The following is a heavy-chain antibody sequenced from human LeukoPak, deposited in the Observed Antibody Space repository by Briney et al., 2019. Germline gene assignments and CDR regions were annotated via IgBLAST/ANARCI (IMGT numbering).Heavy chain of an antibody. D-gene: IGHD2-2*01. CDR2: IIPIFGTA. CDR1: GGTFSSYA. V-gene: IGHV1-69*05. CDR3: ARGLVPAAIRYGPYYYMDV. J-gene: IGHJ6*03. Sequence: SVKVSCKASGGTFSSYAISWVRQAPGQGLEWMGGIIPIFGTANYAQKFQGRVTITTDESTSTAYMELSSLRSEDTAVYYCARGLVPAAIRYGPYYYMDVWGKGTTVTVSS.